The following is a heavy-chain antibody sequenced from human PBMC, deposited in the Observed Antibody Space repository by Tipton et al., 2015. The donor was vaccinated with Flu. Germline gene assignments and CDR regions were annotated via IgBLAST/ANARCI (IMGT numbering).Heavy chain of an antibody. CDR2: AYTSGSA. V-gene: IGHV4-4*07. CDR1: GRSISGYY. Sequence: TLSLTCTVSGRSISGYYWSWIRQSAGKGLEWVGRAYTSGSANYNPSLESRVTMSVDTSKNQFSLKLRSVTAADTAVYSCVRNPAPHINNYYFYFCGPGTLVSVSS. CDR3: VRNPAPHINNYYFYF. J-gene: IGHJ4*02. D-gene: IGHD1-1*01.